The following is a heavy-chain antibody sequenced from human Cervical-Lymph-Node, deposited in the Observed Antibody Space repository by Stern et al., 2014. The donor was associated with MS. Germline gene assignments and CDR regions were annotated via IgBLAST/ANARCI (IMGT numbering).Heavy chain of an antibody. CDR2: IXYRGTT. V-gene: IGHV4-59*11. J-gene: IGHJ5*02. CDR1: GASIXSHF. Sequence: QAQLQESRPGLLXPSATLSLTCNVSGASIXSHFWSWIXQPPGTGLEWIGYIXYRGTTNYNASLKGRVAISINTSKTQFSLRLSSVTAADTAVYYCARATDLWGQGILVTVSS. CDR3: ARATDL.